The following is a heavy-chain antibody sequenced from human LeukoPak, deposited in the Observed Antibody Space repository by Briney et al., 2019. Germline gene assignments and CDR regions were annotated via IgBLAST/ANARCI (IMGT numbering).Heavy chain of an antibody. CDR1: GYTLTSYY. Sequence: ASVKISCKASGYTLTSYYMHWVRQAPGQGLEWMGIINPTVGDTIYAQKFQGRVTMTRDMSTSTVYMELSSLRSDDTAVYYCARYGFSSSWQGGWHAFDIWGQGTMVTVSS. J-gene: IGHJ3*02. V-gene: IGHV1-46*01. CDR3: ARYGFSSSWQGGWHAFDI. CDR2: INPTVGDT. D-gene: IGHD6-13*01.